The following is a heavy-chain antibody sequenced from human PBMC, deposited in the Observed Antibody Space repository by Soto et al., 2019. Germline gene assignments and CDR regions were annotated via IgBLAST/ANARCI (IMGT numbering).Heavy chain of an antibody. CDR2: IIPILGIA. Sequence: GASVKVSCKASGGTFSSYTISWVRQAPGQGLEWMGRIIPILGIANYAQKFQGRVTITADKSTSTAYMELSSLRSEDTAVYYCARDRVRDYGDFRPFDYWGQGTLVTVSS. CDR1: GGTFSSYT. J-gene: IGHJ4*02. D-gene: IGHD4-17*01. CDR3: ARDRVRDYGDFRPFDY. V-gene: IGHV1-69*04.